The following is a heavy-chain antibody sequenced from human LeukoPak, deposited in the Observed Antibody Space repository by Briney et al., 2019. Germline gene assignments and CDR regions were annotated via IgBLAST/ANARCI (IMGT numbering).Heavy chain of an antibody. CDR2: IIPIFGTA. J-gene: IGHJ5*02. V-gene: IGHV1-69*13. Sequence: GASVKVSCKASGYTFTGYYMHWVRQAPGQGLEWMGGIIPIFGTANYAQKFQGRVTITADESTSTAYMELSSLRSEDTAVYYCARDTYSSGWYHNWFDPWGQGTPVTVSS. CDR3: ARDTYSSGWYHNWFDP. CDR1: GYTFTGYY. D-gene: IGHD6-19*01.